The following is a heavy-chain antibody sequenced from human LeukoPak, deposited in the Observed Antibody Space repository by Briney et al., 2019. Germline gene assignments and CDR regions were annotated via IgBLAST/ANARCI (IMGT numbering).Heavy chain of an antibody. J-gene: IGHJ6*02. V-gene: IGHV4-4*07. D-gene: IGHD3-9*01. CDR3: ARDGWNYDILTGYPVGYYGMDV. CDR2: IYTSGST. Sequence: SETLSLTCTVSGGSISSYYWSWIRQPARKGLEWIGRIYTSGSTNYNPSLKSRVTMSVDTSKNQFSLKLSSVTAADTAVYYCARDGWNYDILTGYPVGYYGMDVWGQGTTVTVSS. CDR1: GGSISSYY.